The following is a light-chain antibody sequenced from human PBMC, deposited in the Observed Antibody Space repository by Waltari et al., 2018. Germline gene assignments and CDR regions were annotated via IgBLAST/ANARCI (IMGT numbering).Light chain of an antibody. CDR3: QQRSNGPT. Sequence: EVVLTQSPATLSLSPGEIATLSCRASQSVGSNLVGYQQQPGQAPRLLIYNASNRATCIPARFSGSGSVTDFTLTISSLEPEDFAVYYCQQRSNGPTFGPGTKVDIK. V-gene: IGKV3-11*01. J-gene: IGKJ3*01. CDR1: QSVGSN. CDR2: NAS.